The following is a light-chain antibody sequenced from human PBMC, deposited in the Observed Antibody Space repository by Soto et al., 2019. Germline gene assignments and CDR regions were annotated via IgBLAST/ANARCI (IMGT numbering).Light chain of an antibody. CDR2: DAS. Sequence: EIVLTQSPATLSLSPGERATLSCRASQSVNNYLAWYQQKTGQAPRLLIYDASNRATGIPARFSGGGSGTDFTLTISSLEPEDFAVYYCQHRSNWPLTFGGGTKVEI. CDR1: QSVNNY. J-gene: IGKJ4*01. CDR3: QHRSNWPLT. V-gene: IGKV3-11*01.